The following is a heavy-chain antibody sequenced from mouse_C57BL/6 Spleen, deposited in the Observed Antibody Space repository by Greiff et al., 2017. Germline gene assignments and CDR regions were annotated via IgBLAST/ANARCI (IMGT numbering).Heavy chain of an antibody. D-gene: IGHD2-2*01. CDR2: ISSGGDYI. CDR3: TRDGGVTTWREASYWYFDV. Sequence: EVQLVESGEGLVKPGGSLKLSCAASGFTFSSYAMSWVRQTPEKRLEWVAYISSGGDYIFYADTVKGRFPISRDNARNTLYLQMSSLKSEDAAMYYCTRDGGVTTWREASYWYFDVWGTGTTVTVSS. V-gene: IGHV5-9-1*02. CDR1: GFTFSSYA. J-gene: IGHJ1*03.